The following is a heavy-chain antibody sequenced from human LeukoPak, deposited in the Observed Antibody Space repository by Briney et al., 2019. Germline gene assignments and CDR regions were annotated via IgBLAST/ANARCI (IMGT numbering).Heavy chain of an antibody. V-gene: IGHV1-2*02. CDR1: GYTFTGYY. D-gene: IGHD6-19*01. CDR2: INPNSGGT. Sequence: ASVKVSCKASGYTFTGYYMHWVRQAPGQGLEWVGWINPNSGGTNYAQKFQGRVTMTRDTSISTAYMELSRLRSDDTAVYYCARGPAVAGIFDYWGQGTLVTVSS. J-gene: IGHJ4*02. CDR3: ARGPAVAGIFDY.